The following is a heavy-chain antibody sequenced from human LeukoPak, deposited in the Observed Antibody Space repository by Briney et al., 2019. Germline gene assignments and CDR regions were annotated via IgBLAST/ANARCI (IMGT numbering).Heavy chain of an antibody. CDR2: ISGYNDNT. Sequence: WASVKVSCKTSGFTFRDYAIGWVRHVPGQGLEWMGWISGYNDNTNFAQRLQDRISMATDTSTDTAYMTLRSLRSDDTAVYFCARVHRPYNIGLMDYWGQGTQITVSS. V-gene: IGHV1-18*01. CDR3: ARVHRPYNIGLMDY. CDR1: GFTFRDYA. J-gene: IGHJ4*02. D-gene: IGHD6-25*01.